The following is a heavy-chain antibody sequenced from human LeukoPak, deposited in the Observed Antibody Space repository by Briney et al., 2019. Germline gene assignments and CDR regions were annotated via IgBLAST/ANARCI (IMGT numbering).Heavy chain of an antibody. V-gene: IGHV4-59*01. D-gene: IGHD3-3*01. CDR2: IYYSGST. J-gene: IGHJ5*02. CDR1: GGSISSYY. Sequence: PSETLSLTCTVSGGSISSYYWSWIRQPPGKGLEWIGYIYYSGSTNYNPSLKSPVSISVETSKNRFSLKVISVTAADTAVYYCASGRRITIFGVVSNWFDPWGQGTLVTVSS. CDR3: ASGRRITIFGVVSNWFDP.